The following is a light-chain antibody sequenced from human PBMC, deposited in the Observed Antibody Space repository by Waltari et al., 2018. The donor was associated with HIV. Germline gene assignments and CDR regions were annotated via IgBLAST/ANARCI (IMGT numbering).Light chain of an antibody. CDR1: SSTSGAGYD. V-gene: IGLV1-40*01. Sequence: QSVLTQPPSVSGAPGQMVTISCTGSSSTSGAGYDVPWYQQLPGTALKLLIYGNSTRLSGVPDLFSCATSGPLAFLDVTGLLAADDADYYYQSYDSSLSVWVFGGGTKLTVL. CDR3: QSYDSSLSVWV. J-gene: IGLJ3*02. CDR2: GNS.